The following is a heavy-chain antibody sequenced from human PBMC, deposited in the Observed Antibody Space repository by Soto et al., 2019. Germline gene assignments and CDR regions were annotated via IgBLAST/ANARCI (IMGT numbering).Heavy chain of an antibody. V-gene: IGHV4-34*01. CDR1: CTVFGGDY. CDR3: ARGPTTYYYGSGSYGWVDP. Sequence: SVTLCLTCAINCTVFGGDYCSWISKAPGTGLEWLGEINHSGSTNYTPSLKSRVTISVDTSKDQFSRKLSSVTAADTAVYYCARGPTTYYYGSGSYGWVDPWGQGTLVTVS. J-gene: IGHJ5*02. CDR2: INHSGST. D-gene: IGHD3-10*01.